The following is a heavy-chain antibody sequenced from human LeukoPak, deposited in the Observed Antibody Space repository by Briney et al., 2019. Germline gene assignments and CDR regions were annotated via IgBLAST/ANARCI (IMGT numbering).Heavy chain of an antibody. D-gene: IGHD1-26*01. CDR1: GGSISSTNSY. CDR3: ARKREGPTTGIDY. CDR2: IYSSGSS. V-gene: IGHV4-39*07. Sequence: SETLSLTCTVSGGSISSTNSYWGWIRQSPRTGLEWIGNIYSSGSSYYNPSLKSRVTISIDTSENQFSLKLTSVTAADTAVYYCARKREGPTTGIDYWRQGTLVTVSS. J-gene: IGHJ4*02.